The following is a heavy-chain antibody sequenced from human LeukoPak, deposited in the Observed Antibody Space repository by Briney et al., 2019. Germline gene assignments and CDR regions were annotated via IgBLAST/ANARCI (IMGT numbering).Heavy chain of an antibody. D-gene: IGHD3-10*01. CDR2: IYPGDSDT. Sequence: PGESPKTPLKGFGYSFPSLWHDLVPQIPGKGLEWMEIIYPGDSDTRYSPSFQGKVTISADKSISTAYLQWSSLKASDTAMYYWARRDSAVDYWGQGTLVTVSS. J-gene: IGHJ4*02. CDR1: GYSFPSLW. CDR3: ARRDSAVDY. V-gene: IGHV5-51*01.